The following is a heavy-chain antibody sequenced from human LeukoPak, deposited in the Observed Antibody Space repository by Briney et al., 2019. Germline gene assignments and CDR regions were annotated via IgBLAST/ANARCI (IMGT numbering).Heavy chain of an antibody. D-gene: IGHD3-22*01. CDR2: IYGGGST. J-gene: IGHJ4*02. CDR3: ARAQFYHDSSTYGPDY. V-gene: IGHV3-53*01. CDR1: GFTVSSNY. Sequence: GGSLRRSCAASGFTVSSNYMSWVRQAPGKGLEWVSVIYGGGSTYYADSVKGRFSISRDSSKNAVYLQMNSLRAEDTAVYYCARAQFYHDSSTYGPDYWGQGTLVTVSS.